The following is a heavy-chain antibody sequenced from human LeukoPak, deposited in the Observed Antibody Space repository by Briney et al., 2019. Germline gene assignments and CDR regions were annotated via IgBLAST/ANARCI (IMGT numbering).Heavy chain of an antibody. D-gene: IGHD6-13*01. V-gene: IGHV1-8*01. CDR1: GYTFTNYD. J-gene: IGHJ4*02. CDR2: MNPNSGNT. CDR3: ARGSGSIWYSL. Sequence: ASVTVSCKASGYTFTNYDINWVRQATGQGLEWMGWMNPNSGNTGYAQKFQGRVTMTRNTSTTTAYMELRSLRSEDTAVYYCARGSGSIWYSLWGQGTLVTVSS.